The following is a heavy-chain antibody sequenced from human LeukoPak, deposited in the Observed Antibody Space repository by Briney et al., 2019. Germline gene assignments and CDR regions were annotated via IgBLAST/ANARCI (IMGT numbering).Heavy chain of an antibody. J-gene: IGHJ4*02. V-gene: IGHV3-30*18. CDR3: AKLGGVGATSLADY. Sequence: GGSLRLSCAASGFTFSSYGMHWDRQAPGKGLEWVAVISYDGSNKYYADSVKGRFTISRDNSKNTLYLQMNSLRAEDTAVYYCAKLGGVGATSLADYWGQGTLVTVSS. D-gene: IGHD1-26*01. CDR1: GFTFSSYG. CDR2: ISYDGSNK.